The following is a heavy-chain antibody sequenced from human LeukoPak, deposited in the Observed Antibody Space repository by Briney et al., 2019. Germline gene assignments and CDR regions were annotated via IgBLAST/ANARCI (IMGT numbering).Heavy chain of an antibody. Sequence: PGGSLRLSCAASGFTFSNAWMSWVRQAPGKGLEWVGRVKSKTDGGTTDYAAPVKGRFTISRDDSKNTLFLQMNSLKTEDTAVYYCTTDSGPLITFGGVIVADDYWGQGTLVTVSS. D-gene: IGHD3-16*02. V-gene: IGHV3-15*01. CDR3: TTDSGPLITFGGVIVADDY. J-gene: IGHJ4*02. CDR2: VKSKTDGGTT. CDR1: GFTFSNAW.